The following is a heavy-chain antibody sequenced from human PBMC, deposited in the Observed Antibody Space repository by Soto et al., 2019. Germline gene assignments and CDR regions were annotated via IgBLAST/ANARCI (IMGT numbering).Heavy chain of an antibody. CDR2: ISSSSSTI. CDR1: GFTFSSYS. Sequence: EVQLVESGGGLVQPGGSLRLSCAASGFTFSSYSMNWVRQAPGKGLERVSYISSSSSTIYYADSVKGRFTISRDNAKNSLYLQMNSLRAEDTAVYYCEREGQAFDIWGQGTMVTVSS. J-gene: IGHJ3*02. CDR3: EREGQAFDI. V-gene: IGHV3-48*01.